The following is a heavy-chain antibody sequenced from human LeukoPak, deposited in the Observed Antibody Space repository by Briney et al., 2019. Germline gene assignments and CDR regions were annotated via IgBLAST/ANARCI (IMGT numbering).Heavy chain of an antibody. CDR3: ARLFSRAPDY. J-gene: IGHJ4*02. Sequence: SETLSLTCAVYGGSFSGYYWSWIRQPPGKGLEWIGEINHSGSTNYNPSLKSRVTISVDTSKNQFSLKLSSVTAADTAVYYCARLFSRAPDYWGQGTLVTVSS. CDR2: INHSGST. V-gene: IGHV4-34*01. CDR1: GGSFSGYY.